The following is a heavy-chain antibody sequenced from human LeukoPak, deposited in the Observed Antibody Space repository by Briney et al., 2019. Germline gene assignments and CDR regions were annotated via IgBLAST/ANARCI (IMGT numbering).Heavy chain of an antibody. V-gene: IGHV1-46*01. Sequence: ASVKVSCKASGGTFSSYAISWVRQAPGQGLEWMRVINPSGTGTSYAQKFQGRITMSRDTSTSTVYMELSSLRSEDTAFYYCATDHSMANTAWWFDPWGQGTLVTVSS. CDR3: ATDHSMANTAWWFDP. CDR1: GGTFSSYA. J-gene: IGHJ5*02. CDR2: INPSGTGT. D-gene: IGHD5-24*01.